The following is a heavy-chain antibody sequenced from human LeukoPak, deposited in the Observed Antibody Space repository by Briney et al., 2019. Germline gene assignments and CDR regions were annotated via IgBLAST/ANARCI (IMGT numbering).Heavy chain of an antibody. D-gene: IGHD6-13*01. CDR1: GGSVSNYY. CDR3: ASQQQLVLLDWFDP. V-gene: IGHV4-59*08. CDR2: IYHSGST. Sequence: SETLSLTCTVSGGSVSNYYWSWLRQSPGKGLEWIGSIYHSGSTDYNPSLKSRVTISVDTSKNQFSLKLRSVTAADTAVYYCASQQQLVLLDWFDPWGQGTLVTVSS. J-gene: IGHJ5*02.